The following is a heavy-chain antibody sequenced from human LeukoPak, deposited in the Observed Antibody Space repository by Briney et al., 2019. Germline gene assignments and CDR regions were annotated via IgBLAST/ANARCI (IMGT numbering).Heavy chain of an antibody. D-gene: IGHD5-24*01. V-gene: IGHV3-74*01. CDR3: ARDGDGYNFDY. J-gene: IGHJ4*02. CDR2: VTRDGSGT. Sequence: GGSLRLSCAASGFTFSGYWMHWVRQAPGKGLVWVARVTRDGSGTNYADSVKGRFTISRDNGKNTLYLQMNNLRAEDTAVYYCARDGDGYNFDYWGQGTLVTVSS. CDR1: GFTFSGYW.